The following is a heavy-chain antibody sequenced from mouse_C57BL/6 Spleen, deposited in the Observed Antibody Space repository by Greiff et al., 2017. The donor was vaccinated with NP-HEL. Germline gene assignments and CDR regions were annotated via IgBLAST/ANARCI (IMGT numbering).Heavy chain of an antibody. Sequence: VQLQQPGAELVMPGASVKLSCKASGYTFTSYWMHWVKQRPGQGLEWIGEIDPSDSYTNYNQKFKGKSTLTVDKSSSTAYMQLSSLTSEDSAVYYCARSTTVVGGYFEVWGTGTTVTVSS. CDR2: IDPSDSYT. D-gene: IGHD1-1*01. V-gene: IGHV1-69*01. J-gene: IGHJ1*03. CDR1: GYTFTSYW. CDR3: ARSTTVVGGYFEV.